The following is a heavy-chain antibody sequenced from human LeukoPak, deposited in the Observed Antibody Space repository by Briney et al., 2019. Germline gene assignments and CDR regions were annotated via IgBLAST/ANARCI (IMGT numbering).Heavy chain of an antibody. Sequence: AGGSLRLSCAASGFTFRSYAMSWVRQAPGKGLEWVSAISGSGGSTYYADSVKGRFTISRDNSKNTLYLQMHSLRAEDTAVYYCAKDMTTVTYTSDYWGQGTLVTVSS. V-gene: IGHV3-23*01. CDR3: AKDMTTVTYTSDY. D-gene: IGHD4-17*01. J-gene: IGHJ4*02. CDR1: GFTFRSYA. CDR2: ISGSGGST.